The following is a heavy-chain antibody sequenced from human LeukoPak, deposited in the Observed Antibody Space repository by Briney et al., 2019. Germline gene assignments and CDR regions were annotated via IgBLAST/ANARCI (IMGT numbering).Heavy chain of an antibody. J-gene: IGHJ4*02. CDR3: ARYYGGNSNFDY. CDR2: ISYSGST. V-gene: IGHV4-30-4*08. D-gene: IGHD4-23*01. CDR1: GGSISSGGYY. Sequence: SQTLSLTCTVSGGSISSGGYYWSWIRQHPGKGLEWIGYISYSGSTYYNPSLKSRVTISIDTSKSQFSLKLSSVTAADTAVYYCARYYGGNSNFDYWGQGTLVTVSS.